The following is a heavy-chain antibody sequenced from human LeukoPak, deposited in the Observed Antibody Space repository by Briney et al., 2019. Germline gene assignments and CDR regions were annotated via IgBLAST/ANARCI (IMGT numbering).Heavy chain of an antibody. D-gene: IGHD3-22*01. J-gene: IGHJ4*02. CDR2: IYYSGST. CDR3: ARVLHHYDSSGYHDY. CDR1: GGSISSGDYY. V-gene: IGHV4-30-4*01. Sequence: PSETPSLTCTVSGGSISSGDYYWSWIRQPPGKGLEWIGYIYYSGSTYYNPSLKSRVTISVDTSKNQFSLKLSSVTAADTAVYYCARVLHHYDSSGYHDYWGQGALVTVSS.